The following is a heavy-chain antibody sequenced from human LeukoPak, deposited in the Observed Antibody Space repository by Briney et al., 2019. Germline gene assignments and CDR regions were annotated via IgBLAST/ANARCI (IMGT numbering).Heavy chain of an antibody. V-gene: IGHV3-23*01. J-gene: IGHJ4*02. CDR2: ISGGGGST. D-gene: IGHD6-13*01. CDR1: GFTSINYA. Sequence: GGSLRLSCAASGFTSINYAMAWVRQAPGKGLEWVSAISGGGGSTYYADSVKGRFTISRDNSKNTLYLQMNSLGAEDTAVYYCAKLLTRAAAGPFDYWGQGTLVTVSS. CDR3: AKLLTRAAAGPFDY.